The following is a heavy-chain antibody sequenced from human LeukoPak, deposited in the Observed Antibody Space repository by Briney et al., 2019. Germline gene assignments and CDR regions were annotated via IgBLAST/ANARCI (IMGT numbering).Heavy chain of an antibody. Sequence: SVKVSCKASGGTFSSYAISWVRQAPGQGLEWMGRIIPILGIANYAQKFQGRVTITADKSTSTAYMKLSSLRSEDTAVYYCARVERTVGAATDADDAFDIWGQGTMVTVSS. J-gene: IGHJ3*02. CDR1: GGTFSSYA. CDR3: ARVERTVGAATDADDAFDI. CDR2: IIPILGIA. D-gene: IGHD2-15*01. V-gene: IGHV1-69*04.